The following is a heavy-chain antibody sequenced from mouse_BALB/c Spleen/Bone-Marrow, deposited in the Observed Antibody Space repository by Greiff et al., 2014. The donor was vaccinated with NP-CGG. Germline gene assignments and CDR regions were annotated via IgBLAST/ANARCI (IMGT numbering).Heavy chain of an antibody. CDR3: ASYRYGWYFDV. CDR2: IDPAIFT. D-gene: IGHD2-14*01. J-gene: IGHJ1*01. V-gene: IGHV14-3*02. CDR1: GFNFKDTY. Sequence: VQLKESGAELVKPGASVKLSCTASGFNFKDTYLHWVKQRPEQGLDWIGRIDPAIFTKYDPKFQGKATITADTSSNTAYLHLSSLTSEDTAVYYCASYRYGWYFDVWGAGTTVTVSS.